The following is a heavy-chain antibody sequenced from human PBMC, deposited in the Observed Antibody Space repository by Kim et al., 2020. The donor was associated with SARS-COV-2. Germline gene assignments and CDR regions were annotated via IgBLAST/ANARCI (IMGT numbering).Heavy chain of an antibody. J-gene: IGHJ4*02. CDR2: IYPGDSDT. Sequence: GESLKISCKGSGYSFTSYWIGWVRQMPGKGLEWMGIIYPGDSDTRYSPSFQGQVTISADKSISTAYLQWSSLKASDTAMYYCARLGGGNWGSGYYYVGGADYWGQGTLVTVSS. CDR1: GYSFTSYW. CDR3: ARLGGGNWGSGYYYVGGADY. V-gene: IGHV5-51*01. D-gene: IGHD3-22*01.